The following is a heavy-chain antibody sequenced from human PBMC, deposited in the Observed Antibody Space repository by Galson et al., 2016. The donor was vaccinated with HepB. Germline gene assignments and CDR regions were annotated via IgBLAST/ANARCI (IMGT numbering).Heavy chain of an antibody. CDR1: GFTFSSYA. CDR2: ISGGGGST. Sequence: SLRLSCAASGFTFSSYAMSWVRQAPGKGLERVSLISGGGGSTYYADSVKGRFTISRDRSKKTLFLQMNSLRAEDTAVYYCVREGGCSGGTCHSDRYFQHWGQGTLVTVSP. J-gene: IGHJ1*01. V-gene: IGHV3-23*01. D-gene: IGHD2-15*01. CDR3: VREGGCSGGTCHSDRYFQH.